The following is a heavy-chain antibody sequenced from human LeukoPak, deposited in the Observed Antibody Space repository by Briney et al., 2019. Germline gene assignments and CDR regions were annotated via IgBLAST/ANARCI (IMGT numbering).Heavy chain of an antibody. CDR1: GGTFSSYT. CDR3: ARDEVVTATDAFDI. Sequence: ASVKVSCKASGGTFSSYTISWVRQAPGQGLEWMGRIIPILGIANYAQKFRGGVTITADKSTSTAYMELSSLRSEDTAVYYCARDEVVTATDAFDIWGQGTMVTVSS. D-gene: IGHD2-21*02. CDR2: IIPILGIA. V-gene: IGHV1-69*04. J-gene: IGHJ3*02.